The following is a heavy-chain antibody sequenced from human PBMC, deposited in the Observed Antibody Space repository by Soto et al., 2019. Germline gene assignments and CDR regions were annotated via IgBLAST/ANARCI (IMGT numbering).Heavy chain of an antibody. CDR1: GGSISNYY. CDR2: IDYSGST. Sequence: QVQLQESGPGLVKPSETLSLTCTVSGGSISNYYWSWIRQPPGKGLEWIGYIDYSGSTNYNPSLKRRVTISVDTSKTQYSLKLSSVTAADTAVYYCAGRWGRSFDYWGQGTLVTVSS. D-gene: IGHD2-15*01. CDR3: AGRWGRSFDY. V-gene: IGHV4-59*08. J-gene: IGHJ4*02.